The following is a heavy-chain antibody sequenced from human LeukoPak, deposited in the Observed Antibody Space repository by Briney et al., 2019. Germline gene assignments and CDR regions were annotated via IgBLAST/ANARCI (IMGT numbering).Heavy chain of an antibody. Sequence: SETLSLTCTVSGGSISSSSYYWGWIRQPPGKGLEWIGEINHSGSTNYNPSLKSRVTISLDTSKNQFSLKLSSVTAADTAVYYCASSSSGYIFDYWGQGTLVTVSS. D-gene: IGHD3-22*01. CDR2: INHSGST. J-gene: IGHJ4*02. CDR1: GGSISSSSYY. V-gene: IGHV4-39*07. CDR3: ASSSSGYIFDY.